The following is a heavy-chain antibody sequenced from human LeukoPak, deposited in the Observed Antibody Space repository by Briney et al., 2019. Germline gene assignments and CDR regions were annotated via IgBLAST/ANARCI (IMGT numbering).Heavy chain of an antibody. CDR2: IYSSGST. D-gene: IGHD6-13*01. V-gene: IGHV4-4*07. J-gene: IGHJ4*02. CDR3: AREQQPARPFDY. Sequence: PSETLSLTCTVSGGSISSYYWSWIRQPAGKGLEWIGRIYSSGSTNYNPSLKSRVTMSVDTSKNQFSLNLNSVTAADTAVYYCAREQQPARPFDYWGQGTLVTVSS. CDR1: GGSISSYY.